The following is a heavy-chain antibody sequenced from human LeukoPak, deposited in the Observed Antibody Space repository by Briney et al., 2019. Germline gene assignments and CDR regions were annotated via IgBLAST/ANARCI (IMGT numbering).Heavy chain of an antibody. CDR1: GFSFRSYW. Sequence: GWSLRLSCAASGFSFRSYWTRWVRQAPRQGLVWVSRISRDGSSTSCADSVKGRFTISRDNVTNTLNLQMNSVRAEDAAVYYGARGCTNDLCSPAGTSYWRQRTLVTVSS. CDR2: ISRDGSST. V-gene: IGHV3-74*01. D-gene: IGHD2-8*01. J-gene: IGHJ4*02. CDR3: ARGCTNDLCSPAGTSY.